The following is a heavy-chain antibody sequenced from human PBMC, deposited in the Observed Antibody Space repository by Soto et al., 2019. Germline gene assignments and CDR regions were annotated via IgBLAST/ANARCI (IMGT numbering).Heavy chain of an antibody. V-gene: IGHV1-69*01. CDR1: GGTFSRYA. J-gene: IGHJ4*02. CDR2: IIPLFGKA. CDR3: ARYGTLYDSSGYYYLY. Sequence: QVQLVQSGAEVKKPGSSVKVSCKASGGTFSRYAISWVRQAPGQGLEWMGGIIPLFGKANYAQKFQGRVTITADEPTSTAYMEVSSLRSEDTAVYYCARYGTLYDSSGYYYLYWGQGTLVTVSS. D-gene: IGHD3-22*01.